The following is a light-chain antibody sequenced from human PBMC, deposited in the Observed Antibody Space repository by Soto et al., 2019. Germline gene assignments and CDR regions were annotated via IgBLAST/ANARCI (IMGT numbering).Light chain of an antibody. J-gene: IGKJ4*01. Sequence: DIQMTQSPSTLYASVGDRVTITCRASQTISDWLAWYQQKPGKAPNLLIFKASHLENGVPFRFSGSGSGTVFTLTISSLQPDDFATYYCQQYNSYSTFGGGTKVEIK. CDR3: QQYNSYST. CDR1: QTISDW. V-gene: IGKV1-5*03. CDR2: KAS.